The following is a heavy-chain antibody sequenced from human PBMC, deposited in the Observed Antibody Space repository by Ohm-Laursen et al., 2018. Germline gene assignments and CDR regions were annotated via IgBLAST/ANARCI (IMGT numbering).Heavy chain of an antibody. V-gene: IGHV4-34*01. Sequence: SDTLSLTCAVYGGSFSGYYWSWIRQPPGKGLEWIGEINHSGSTNYNPSLKSRVTISVDTSKNQFSLKLSSVTAADTAVYYCARGGRRYYYYYGMDVWGQGTTVTVSS. CDR3: ARGGRRYYYYYGMDV. J-gene: IGHJ6*02. CDR1: GGSFSGYY. CDR2: INHSGST.